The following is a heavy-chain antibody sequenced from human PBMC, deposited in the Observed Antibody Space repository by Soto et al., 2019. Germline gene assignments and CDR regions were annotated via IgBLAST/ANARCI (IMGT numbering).Heavy chain of an antibody. CDR3: ARHQVYCGGDCLDAFDI. CDR1: GYTFTSYG. V-gene: IGHV1-18*01. CDR2: ISAYNGNT. D-gene: IGHD2-21*02. J-gene: IGHJ3*02. Sequence: QVQLVQSGAEVKKPGASVKVSCKASGYTFTSYGISWVRQAPGQGLEWMGWISAYNGNTNYAQKLQGRGTMTTDTATSTAYMELRCLRSDDTAVYYCARHQVYCGGDCLDAFDIWGQGTMVTVSS.